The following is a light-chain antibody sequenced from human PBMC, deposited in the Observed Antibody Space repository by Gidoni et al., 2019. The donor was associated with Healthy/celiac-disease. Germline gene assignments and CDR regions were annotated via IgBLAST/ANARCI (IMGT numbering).Light chain of an antibody. CDR1: QSISSY. CDR3: QHSYSTPEWT. Sequence: DIQMTQSPSSLSASVGDRVTITCRASQSISSYLNWYQQKPGKAPKLLIYAASSLQSGVPSRFSGSGSVTDFTLTISSLQPEDFATYYFQHSYSTPEWTFGQGTKVEIK. CDR2: AAS. V-gene: IGKV1-39*01. J-gene: IGKJ1*01.